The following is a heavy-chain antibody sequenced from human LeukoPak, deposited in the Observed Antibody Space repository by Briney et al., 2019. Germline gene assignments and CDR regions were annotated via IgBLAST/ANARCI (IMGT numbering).Heavy chain of an antibody. CDR2: ISGSGGST. CDR3: AKDRYFDWLSYSPYYFDY. D-gene: IGHD3-9*01. V-gene: IGHV3-23*01. CDR1: GFTFSSYA. Sequence: GGSLRLPCAASGFTFSSYAMSWVRQAPGKGLEWVSAISGSGGSTYYADSVKGRFTISRDNSKNTLYLQMNSLRAEDTAVYYCAKDRYFDWLSYSPYYFDYWGQGTLVTVSS. J-gene: IGHJ4*02.